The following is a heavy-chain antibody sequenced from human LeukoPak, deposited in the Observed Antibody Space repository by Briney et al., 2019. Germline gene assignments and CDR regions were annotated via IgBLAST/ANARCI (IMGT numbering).Heavy chain of an antibody. CDR3: ARAAGYYYDSSGYYGVRWFDP. Sequence: KSSETLSLTCAVSGGSISSGGYSWSWIRQPPGKGLEWIGYIYHSGSTYYNPSLKSRVTISVDRSKNQFSLKLGSVTAADTAVYYCARAAGYYYDSSGYYGVRWFDPWGQGTLVTVSS. D-gene: IGHD3-22*01. CDR1: GGSISSGGYS. J-gene: IGHJ5*02. CDR2: IYHSGST. V-gene: IGHV4-30-2*01.